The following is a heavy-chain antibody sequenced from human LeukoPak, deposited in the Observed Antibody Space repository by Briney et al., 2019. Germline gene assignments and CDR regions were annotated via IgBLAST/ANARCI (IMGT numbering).Heavy chain of an antibody. Sequence: SETLSLTCTVSGGSISSSSYYWGWIRQPPGKGLEWIGSIYYSGSTYYNPSLKSRVTISVDTSKDQFSLKLSSVTAADTAVYYCARGGLSTVTNQPFDYWGQGTLVTVSS. V-gene: IGHV4-39*01. CDR1: GGSISSSSYY. CDR2: IYYSGST. CDR3: ARGGLSTVTNQPFDY. D-gene: IGHD4-17*01. J-gene: IGHJ4*02.